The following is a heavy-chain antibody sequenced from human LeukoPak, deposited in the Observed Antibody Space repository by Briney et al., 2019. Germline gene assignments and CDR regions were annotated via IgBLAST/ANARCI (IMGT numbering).Heavy chain of an antibody. D-gene: IGHD5/OR15-5a*01. CDR2: IGSDGTKK. V-gene: IGHV3-30*04. CDR1: GFIFSDHP. Sequence: PGRSLRLSCVASGFIFSDHPFHWVRQSPDRGLEWVALIGSDGTKKYYADSVQGRFTVSRENSKNTLFLQMNTLRADDTAVYFCARQMASTRLFDSWGQGTRVTVSS. J-gene: IGHJ4*02. CDR3: ARQMASTRLFDS.